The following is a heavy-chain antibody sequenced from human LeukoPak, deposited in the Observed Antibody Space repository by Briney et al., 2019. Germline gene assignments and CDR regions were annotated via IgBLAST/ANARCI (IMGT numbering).Heavy chain of an antibody. D-gene: IGHD3-3*01. J-gene: IGHJ3*02. CDR2: ISAYNGNT. V-gene: IGHV1-18*01. Sequence: ASVKVSCKASGYTFTSYGISWVRQAPGQGLEWMGWISAYNGNTNYAQKLQGRVTMTTGTSTSTAYMELRSLRSDDTAVYYCARGILEWSSADAFDIWGQGTMVTVSS. CDR3: ARGILEWSSADAFDI. CDR1: GYTFTSYG.